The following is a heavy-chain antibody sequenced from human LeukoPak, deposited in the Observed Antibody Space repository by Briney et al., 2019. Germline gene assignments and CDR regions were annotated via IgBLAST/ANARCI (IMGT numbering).Heavy chain of an antibody. CDR3: ATRGNYYYDTSGSYILAEIDY. D-gene: IGHD3-22*01. CDR2: IHYSGTT. CDR1: GGSISSSSYY. Sequence: PSETLSLTCTVSGGSISSSSYYWGWIRQPPGKGLEWIGSIHYSGTTYYNPSLKSRVTISVDTSKNQFSLDMSSVTAADTAVYYCATRGNYYYDTSGSYILAEIDYWGPGSLVTVSS. V-gene: IGHV4-39*01. J-gene: IGHJ4*02.